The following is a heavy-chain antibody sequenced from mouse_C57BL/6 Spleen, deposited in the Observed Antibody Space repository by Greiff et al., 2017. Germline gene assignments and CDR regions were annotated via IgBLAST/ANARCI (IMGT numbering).Heavy chain of an antibody. CDR1: GYTFTSYW. Sequence: VQVVESGAELVKPGASVKMSCKASGYTFTSYWITWVKQRPGQGLEWIGDIYPGSGSTNYNEKFKSKATLTVDTSSSTAYMQLSSLTSEDSAVYYCARSGTNYFDYWGQGTTLTVSS. D-gene: IGHD4-1*01. V-gene: IGHV1-55*01. J-gene: IGHJ2*01. CDR3: ARSGTNYFDY. CDR2: IYPGSGST.